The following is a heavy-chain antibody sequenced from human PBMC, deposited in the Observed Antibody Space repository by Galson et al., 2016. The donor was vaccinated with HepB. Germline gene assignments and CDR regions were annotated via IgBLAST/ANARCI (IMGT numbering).Heavy chain of an antibody. CDR2: IIPIFDTT. CDR1: GGTFTSYA. Sequence: SVKVSCKASGGTFTSYAFSWVRQAPGQGLEWMGGIIPIFDTTNYAQKFQGRVTITADESTSTAYMELSSLRSEDTAVYFCARGGTMIVVLDDAFDIWGQGTMVTVSS. CDR3: ARGGTMIVVLDDAFDI. D-gene: IGHD3-22*01. V-gene: IGHV1-69*13. J-gene: IGHJ3*02.